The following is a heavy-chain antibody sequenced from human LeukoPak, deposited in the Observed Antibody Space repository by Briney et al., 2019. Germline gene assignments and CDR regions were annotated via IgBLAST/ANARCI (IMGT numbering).Heavy chain of an antibody. CDR1: GGSISSSNHY. CDR2: IYTSGST. V-gene: IGHV4-61*02. J-gene: IGHJ4*02. CDR3: ARGLYSRRDFWSGYYKGGFDY. D-gene: IGHD3-3*01. Sequence: PSQTLSLTCTVSGGSISSSNHYWSWIRQPAGKGLEWIGRIYTSGSTNYNPSLKSRVTISIDTSKNQFSLKLSSVTAADTAVYYCARGLYSRRDFWSGYYKGGFDYWGQGTLVTVSS.